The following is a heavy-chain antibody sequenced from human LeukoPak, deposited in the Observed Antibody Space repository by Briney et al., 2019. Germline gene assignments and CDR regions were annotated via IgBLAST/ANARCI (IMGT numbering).Heavy chain of an antibody. V-gene: IGHV1-2*02. D-gene: IGHD2-15*01. CDR3: ARLDVDDVAADY. CDR1: VSSVSVSI. Sequence: GASVKVSCQCSVSSVSVSIMHWVRQAPGQGLEWMGWINPNSGGTNYAQKFLGRVTMTRDTSISTAYMELSRLSSDDTAVYYCARLDVDDVAADYWGQGTLVTVSS. CDR2: INPNSGGT. J-gene: IGHJ4*02.